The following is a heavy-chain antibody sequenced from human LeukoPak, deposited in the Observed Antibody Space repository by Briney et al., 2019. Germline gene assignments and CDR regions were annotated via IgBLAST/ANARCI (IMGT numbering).Heavy chain of an antibody. Sequence: GGSLRLSCAASGFTFSSYSMNWVRQAPGKGLEWVSSISRSSSYIYYADSVKGRFTISRDNAKNSLYLQMNSLRAEDTAVYYCARDEDDILTGYGFDYWGQGTLVTVSS. V-gene: IGHV3-21*01. CDR2: ISRSSSYI. CDR3: ARDEDDILTGYGFDY. J-gene: IGHJ4*02. CDR1: GFTFSSYS. D-gene: IGHD3-9*01.